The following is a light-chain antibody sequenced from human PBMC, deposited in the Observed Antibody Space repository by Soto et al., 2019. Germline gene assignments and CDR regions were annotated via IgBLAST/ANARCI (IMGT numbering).Light chain of an antibody. J-gene: IGKJ4*01. Sequence: DIQLTQSPSFLSASVGDRVTITCRASQGISSYLAWYQQKPGKAPKLLIYAASTLQSGVPSRFSGSGSGTKFTLTISSLQPEDFATYYCQQLNSYSLTFGGGTKVEIK. V-gene: IGKV1-9*01. CDR2: AAS. CDR3: QQLNSYSLT. CDR1: QGISSY.